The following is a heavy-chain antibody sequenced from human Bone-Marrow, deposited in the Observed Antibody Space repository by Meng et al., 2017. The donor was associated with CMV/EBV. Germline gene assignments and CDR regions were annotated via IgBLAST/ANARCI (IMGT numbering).Heavy chain of an antibody. CDR1: GYTFTGYY. Sequence: ASVKVSCKASGYTFTGYYIHWVRQAPGQGLEWMGIINPSGGSTSYAQKFQGRVTMTRDTSTSTVYMELSSLRSEDTAVYYCARDDPLDHRSDYWGQGTLVTVSS. V-gene: IGHV1-46*01. J-gene: IGHJ4*02. CDR3: ARDDPLDHRSDY. CDR2: INPSGGST.